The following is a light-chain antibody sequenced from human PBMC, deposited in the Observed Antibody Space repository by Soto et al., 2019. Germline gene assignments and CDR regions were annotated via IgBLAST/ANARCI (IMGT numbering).Light chain of an antibody. CDR3: SSYAGSNGV. CDR1: SIDVGGYNY. V-gene: IGLV2-8*01. Sequence: QSALTQPASVSGSPGQSIAISCTGTSIDVGGYNYVSWYQQHPGKAPKLMIYEVSKRPSGVPDRFSGSKSGNTASLTVSGLQAEDEADYYCSSYAGSNGVSGTGTKVTVL. J-gene: IGLJ1*01. CDR2: EVS.